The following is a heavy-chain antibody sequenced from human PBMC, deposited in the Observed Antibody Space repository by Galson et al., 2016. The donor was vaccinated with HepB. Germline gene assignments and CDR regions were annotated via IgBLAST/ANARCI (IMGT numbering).Heavy chain of an antibody. D-gene: IGHD6-13*01. Sequence: SLRLSCAASGFAFSTYAMSWVRQAPGKGLEWVSLISGGNTYYADSVRGRFTISRDNSKNTLYLQMNSLRAEDTAVYYWAKVLPYSAGHGMDVRGQGTTVTVSS. CDR2: ISGGNT. J-gene: IGHJ6*01. CDR1: GFAFSTYA. V-gene: IGHV3-23*01. CDR3: AKVLPYSAGHGMDV.